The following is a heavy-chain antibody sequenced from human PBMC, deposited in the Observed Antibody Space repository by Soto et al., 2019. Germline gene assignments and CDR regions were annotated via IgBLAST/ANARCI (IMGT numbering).Heavy chain of an antibody. J-gene: IGHJ6*02. Sequence: ASVKVSCKASGYTFTSYGISWVRKAPGQGLEWMGWISAYNGNTNYAQKLQGGVTMTTDTSTSTAYMELRSLRSDDTAVYYCAKSRAVPAAICYYHGMDVWGQGTTVTVSS. D-gene: IGHD2-2*02. V-gene: IGHV1-18*01. CDR2: ISAYNGNT. CDR3: AKSRAVPAAICYYHGMDV. CDR1: GYTFTSYG.